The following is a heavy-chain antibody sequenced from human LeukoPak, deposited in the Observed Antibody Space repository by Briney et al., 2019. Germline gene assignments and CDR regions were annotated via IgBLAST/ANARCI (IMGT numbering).Heavy chain of an antibody. CDR3: AKGGGYEAQYYYYYLDV. CDR1: GFTFSNYG. J-gene: IGHJ6*03. D-gene: IGHD5-12*01. Sequence: PGGSLRLSCAASGFTFSNYGMNWVRQAPGKGLEWVSAISGSGSSTYYADSVKGRFTISRDNSKNTLYLQMKSLRAEDTAVYYCAKGGGYEAQYYYYYLDVWGEGTTVTISS. CDR2: ISGSGSST. V-gene: IGHV3-23*01.